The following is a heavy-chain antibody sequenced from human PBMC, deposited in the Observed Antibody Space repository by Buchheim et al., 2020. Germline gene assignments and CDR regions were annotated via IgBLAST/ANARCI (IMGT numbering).Heavy chain of an antibody. V-gene: IGHV3-7*01. Sequence: EVQLVESGGGLVQPGGSLRLSCAASGFTFSRSWMSWVRQAPGKGLEWVGKIKEDGSETYYADSMKGRFTISRDNARNTLYLKMNSLGAEDTALYSCAFAWGTGFFDYGGQGTL. J-gene: IGHJ4*02. CDR1: GFTFSRSW. CDR2: IKEDGSET. D-gene: IGHD3-16*01. CDR3: AFAWGTGFFDY.